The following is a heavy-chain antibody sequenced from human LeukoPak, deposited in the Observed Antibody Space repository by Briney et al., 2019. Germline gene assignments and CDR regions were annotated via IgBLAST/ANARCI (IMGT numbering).Heavy chain of an antibody. Sequence: SQTLSLTCTVSGGSISSGGYYWSWIRQHPGKGLEWIGYIYYSGSTHYNPSLKSRVTISVDTSKNQFSLKLSSVTAADTAVYYCARGRGGNPDYWGQGTLVTVSS. D-gene: IGHD2-15*01. CDR1: GGSISSGGYY. V-gene: IGHV4-31*03. CDR3: ARGRGGNPDY. J-gene: IGHJ4*02. CDR2: IYYSGST.